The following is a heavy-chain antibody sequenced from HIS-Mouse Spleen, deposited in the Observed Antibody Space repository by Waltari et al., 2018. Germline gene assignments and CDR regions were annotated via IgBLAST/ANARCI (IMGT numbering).Heavy chain of an antibody. D-gene: IGHD6-13*01. CDR2: IYYSGST. Sequence: QLQLQASGPGLVKPSETLSLTCTVSGGSISSSSYYWGWIRQPPGQGLEWIGSIYYSGSTYYNPSLKSRVTISVDTSKNQFSLKLSSVTAADTAVYYCAREIPYSSSWYDWYFDLWGRGTLVTVSS. V-gene: IGHV4-39*07. J-gene: IGHJ2*01. CDR1: GGSISSSSYY. CDR3: AREIPYSSSWYDWYFDL.